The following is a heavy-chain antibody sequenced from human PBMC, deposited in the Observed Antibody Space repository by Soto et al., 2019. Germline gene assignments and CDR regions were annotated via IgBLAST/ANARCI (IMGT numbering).Heavy chain of an antibody. CDR1: GYSISSSNW. D-gene: IGHD1-26*01. V-gene: IGHV4-28*01. J-gene: IGHJ4*02. CDR2: IYYSGTT. Sequence: QEQLQESGPGLVKPSDTLSLTCAVSGYSISSSNWWGWIRQLPGKGLEWIGYIYYSGTTYYNRSLKSRVTMSVDTSKNQFSLKLTSVTAVDTAVYYCARREIQGPIDYWGQGTLVTVSS. CDR3: ARREIQGPIDY.